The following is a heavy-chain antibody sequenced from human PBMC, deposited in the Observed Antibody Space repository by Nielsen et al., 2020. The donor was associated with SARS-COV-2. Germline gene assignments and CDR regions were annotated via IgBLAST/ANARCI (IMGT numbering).Heavy chain of an antibody. CDR1: GFTFSSYA. CDR2: IYSGGSST. J-gene: IGHJ4*02. V-gene: IGHV3-23*03. Sequence: GESLKISCAASGFTFSSYAMSWVRQAPGKGLEWVSVIYSGGSSTYYADSVKGRFTISRDNSKNTLYLQMNSLRAEDTAVYYCAKEGLPSRDWGQGTLVTVSS. D-gene: IGHD2-2*01. CDR3: AKEGLPSRD.